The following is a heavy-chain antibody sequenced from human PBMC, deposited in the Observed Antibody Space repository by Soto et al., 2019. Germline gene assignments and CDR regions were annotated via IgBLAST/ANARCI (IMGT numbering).Heavy chain of an antibody. J-gene: IGHJ6*03. CDR3: ASSLAVAGTGYYYYMDV. Sequence: GASVKVSCKASGYTFTGYYMHWVRQAPGQGLEWMGRIIPILGIANYAQKFQGRVTITADKSTSTAYMELSSLRSEDTAVYYCASSLAVAGTGYYYYMDVWGKGTTVTV. CDR2: IIPILGIA. CDR1: GYTFTGYY. V-gene: IGHV1-69*02. D-gene: IGHD6-19*01.